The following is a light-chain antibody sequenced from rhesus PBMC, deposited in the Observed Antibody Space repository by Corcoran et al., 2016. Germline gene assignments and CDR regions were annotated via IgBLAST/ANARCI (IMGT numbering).Light chain of an antibody. V-gene: IGKV3-42*01. CDR2: GAS. J-gene: IGKJ2*01. CDR1: QSVSSS. Sequence: EIVMTQSPATLSLSPGERATLSCRTSQSVSSSLAWYQQKPGQAPKLLIYGASNRAPGIPDRFSGSGSGTEFTLTSSSLEPEDVGVYYCQQDYSWPYSFGQGTKVEIK. CDR3: QQDYSWPYS.